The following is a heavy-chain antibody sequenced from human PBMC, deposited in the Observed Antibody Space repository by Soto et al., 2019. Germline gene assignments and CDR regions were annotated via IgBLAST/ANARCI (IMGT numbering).Heavy chain of an antibody. CDR2: ISAHNGNT. Sequence: QVHLVQSGAEVKKPGASVKVSCKGSGYDFTTYGITWVRQAPGQGLEWMAWISAHNGNTDYAQKLQGRVTVTRDTSTSTAYMELRRQRSDDTAMYYCARGRYGDYWGQGALVTVSS. D-gene: IGHD1-1*01. CDR1: GYDFTTYG. CDR3: ARGRYGDY. V-gene: IGHV1-18*01. J-gene: IGHJ4*02.